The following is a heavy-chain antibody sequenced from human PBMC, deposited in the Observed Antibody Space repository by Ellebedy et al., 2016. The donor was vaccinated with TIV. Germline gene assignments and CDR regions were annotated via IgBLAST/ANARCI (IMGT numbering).Heavy chain of an antibody. Sequence: GESLKISCAASGFRFAGHAMSWVRQAQGKGLEWVSSITGSGDKTYYRNSVRGRSSISRDNSRDTLYLDMNILRGEDTALYSCARSAGDSSGWFVSWGQGTVVIVSS. CDR1: GFRFAGHA. D-gene: IGHD3-22*01. J-gene: IGHJ5*01. CDR2: ITGSGDKT. V-gene: IGHV3-23*01. CDR3: ARSAGDSSGWFVS.